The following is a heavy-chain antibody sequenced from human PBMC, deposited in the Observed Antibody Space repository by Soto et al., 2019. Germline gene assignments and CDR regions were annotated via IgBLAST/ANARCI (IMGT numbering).Heavy chain of an antibody. D-gene: IGHD2-8*01. CDR1: GFTFSSYS. J-gene: IGHJ3*02. Sequence: EVQLVESGGGLVKPGGSLRLSCAASGFTFSSYSMNWVRQAPGKGLEWVSSISSSSSYIYYADSVKGRFTISRDNAKNSLYLQMNSLRAEDTAVYYCVREGVSGVDAFDIWGQGTMVTVSS. CDR3: VREGVSGVDAFDI. V-gene: IGHV3-21*01. CDR2: ISSSSSYI.